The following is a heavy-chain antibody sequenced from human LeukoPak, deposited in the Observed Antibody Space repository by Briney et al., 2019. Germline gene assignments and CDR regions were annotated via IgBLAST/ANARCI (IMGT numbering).Heavy chain of an antibody. CDR1: GFTFSPVW. D-gene: IGHD2-2*01. CDR3: ATDDKYAPSS. V-gene: IGHV3-74*01. Sequence: PGGSLRLSCAASGFTFSPVWMHWVHQAPGKGLMWVSHIINDGSYTTYADSVKGRFTISRDNAKNTVYLQMNSLRAEDTAVYYCATDDKYAPSSWGQGTLVTVS. CDR2: IINDGSYT. J-gene: IGHJ5*02.